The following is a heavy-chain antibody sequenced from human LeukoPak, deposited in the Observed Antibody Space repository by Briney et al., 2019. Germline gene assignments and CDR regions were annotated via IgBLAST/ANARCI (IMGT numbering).Heavy chain of an antibody. CDR2: IYTSGST. V-gene: IGHV4-4*07. Sequence: SETLSLTCTVSGGSISNYYWSWIWQPAGKGLEWIGRIYTSGSTNYNPSLKSRVTMSVDTSKNQFSLKLSSVTAADTAVYYCARDRALVVMGLLGFDPWGQGTLVTVSS. D-gene: IGHD3-22*01. CDR3: ARDRALVVMGLLGFDP. J-gene: IGHJ5*02. CDR1: GGSISNYY.